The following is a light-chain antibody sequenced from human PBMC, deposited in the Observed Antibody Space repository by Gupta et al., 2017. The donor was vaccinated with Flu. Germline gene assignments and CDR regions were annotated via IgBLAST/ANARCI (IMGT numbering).Light chain of an antibody. CDR2: WAS. V-gene: IGKV4-1*01. CDR3: QQYYTTPPT. Sequence: NCKSSQSVLYNSKNKNYLAWYQQKAGQPPNLLIYWASTRESGVPDRFSGSGSGTDFTLTISSLQAEDVAVYYCQQYYTTPPTFGQGTRLEIK. J-gene: IGKJ5*01. CDR1: QSVLYNSKNKNY.